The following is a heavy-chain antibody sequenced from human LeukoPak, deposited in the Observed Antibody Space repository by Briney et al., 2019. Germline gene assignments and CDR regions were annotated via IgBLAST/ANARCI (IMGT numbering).Heavy chain of an antibody. CDR3: AKESLGRYYYYYMDV. CDR2: ISSSGGST. V-gene: IGHV3-23*01. D-gene: IGHD7-27*01. CDR1: GFTFSSYA. Sequence: GGSLRLSCAASGFTFSSYAMSWVRQAPGKGLEWVSAISSSGGSTYYADSVKGRFTISRDNSKNTLYLQMNSLRAEDTAVYYCAKESLGRYYYYYMDVWGKGTTVTVSS. J-gene: IGHJ6*03.